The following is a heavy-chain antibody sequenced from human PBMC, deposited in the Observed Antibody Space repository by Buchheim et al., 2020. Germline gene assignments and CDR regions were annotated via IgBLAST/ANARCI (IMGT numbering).Heavy chain of an antibody. D-gene: IGHD2-2*02. J-gene: IGHJ6*02. V-gene: IGHV3-33*01. Sequence: QVQLVESGGGVVQPGRSLRLSCAASGFTFSSYGMHWVRQAPGKGLEWVAVIWYDGSNKYYADSVKGRFTISRDNSKNTLSLQMNSLRAEDTAVYYCARDREYCSSTSCYTRDHYYGMDVWGQGTT. CDR1: GFTFSSYG. CDR3: ARDREYCSSTSCYTRDHYYGMDV. CDR2: IWYDGSNK.